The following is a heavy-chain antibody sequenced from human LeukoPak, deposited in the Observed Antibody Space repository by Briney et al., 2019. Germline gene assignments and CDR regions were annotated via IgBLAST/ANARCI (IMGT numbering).Heavy chain of an antibody. J-gene: IGHJ6*02. CDR3: AREGVAVYYYYYGMDV. CDR1: GDIVSSNSAA. V-gene: IGHV6-1*01. CDR2: TYYRSKWYN. Sequence: SQTLSLTCAISGDIVSSNSAAWNWIRQSPSRGLEWLGRTYYRSKWYNDYAVSVKSRITINPDTSKNQFSLQLNSVTPEDTAVYYCAREGVAVYYYYYGMDVWGQGTTVTVSS. D-gene: IGHD6-19*01.